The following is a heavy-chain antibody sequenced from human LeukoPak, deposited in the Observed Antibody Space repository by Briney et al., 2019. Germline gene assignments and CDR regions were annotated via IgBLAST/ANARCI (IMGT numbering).Heavy chain of an antibody. CDR3: ARGGQQQLVRPNLYNWFDP. V-gene: IGHV1-18*01. D-gene: IGHD6-13*01. CDR2: ISAYNGNT. J-gene: IGHJ5*02. CDR1: GYTFTSYG. Sequence: ASVKVSCKASGYTFTSYGISWVRQAPGQGLEWMGWISAYNGNTNYAQKLQGRVTMTTDTSTSTAYMELRSLRSDDTAVYYCARGGQQQLVRPNLYNWFDPWGQGTLVTVSS.